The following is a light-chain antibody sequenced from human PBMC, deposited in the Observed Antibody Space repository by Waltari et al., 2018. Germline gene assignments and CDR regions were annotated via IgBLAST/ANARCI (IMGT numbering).Light chain of an antibody. Sequence: SVLTQPPSASGTPGQRVTISCSGRNSNIGSNTVKWSQQLPGEAPKLLIYMRRQRPAGVPDRFSGSKSGTSASLAISGLQSEDEADYYCAAWDDSLNAYLFGGGTKLTVL. CDR3: AAWDDSLNAYL. V-gene: IGLV1-44*01. CDR2: MRR. J-gene: IGLJ2*01. CDR1: NSNIGSNT.